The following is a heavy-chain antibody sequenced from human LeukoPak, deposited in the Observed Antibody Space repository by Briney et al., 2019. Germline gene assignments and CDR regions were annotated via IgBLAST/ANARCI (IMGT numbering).Heavy chain of an antibody. V-gene: IGHV4-59*08. CDR2: IYYSGST. J-gene: IGHJ3*02. CDR3: ARLLRPIDAFNI. Sequence: SETLSLTCTVSGGSISSYCWSWIRQPPGKGLEWIGYIYYSGSTNYNPSLKSRVTISVDTSKNQFSLKLSSVTAADTAVYYCARLLRPIDAFNIWGQGTMVTVSS. D-gene: IGHD4-17*01. CDR1: GGSISSYC.